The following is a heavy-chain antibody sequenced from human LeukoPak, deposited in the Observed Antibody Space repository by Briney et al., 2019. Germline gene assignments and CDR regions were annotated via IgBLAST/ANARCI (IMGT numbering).Heavy chain of an antibody. D-gene: IGHD4-17*01. J-gene: IGHJ4*02. V-gene: IGHV3-33*01. CDR2: IWYDGSNK. CDR3: ARDWDYGDYGGYFDY. CDR1: GFTFSSYG. Sequence: GGSLRLSCAASGFTFSSYGMHWVRQAPDKGLEWVAVIWYDGSNKYYADSVKGRFTISRDNSKNTLYLQMNSLRAEDTAVYYCARDWDYGDYGGYFDYWGQGTLVTVSS.